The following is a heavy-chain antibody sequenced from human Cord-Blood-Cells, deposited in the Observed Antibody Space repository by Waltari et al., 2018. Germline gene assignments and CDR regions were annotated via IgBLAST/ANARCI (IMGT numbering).Heavy chain of an antibody. J-gene: IGHJ6*02. V-gene: IGHV4-34*01. CDR2: INHSGST. Sequence: QLQLQQWGAGLLKPSAPLSLTCAVYCGSFGGYYWRWLRQPPGKGLEWIGEINHSGSTNYNPSLKSRVTISVDTSKNQFSLKLSSVTAADTAVYYCARGPSSWYYYYYGMDVWGQGTTVTVSS. CDR3: ARGPSSWYYYYYGMDV. D-gene: IGHD6-13*01. CDR1: CGSFGGYY.